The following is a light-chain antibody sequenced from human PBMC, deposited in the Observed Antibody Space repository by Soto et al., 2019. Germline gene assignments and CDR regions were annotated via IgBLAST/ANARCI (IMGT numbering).Light chain of an antibody. Sequence: QSVLTQPPSVSGAPGQRVTISCTGSSSNIGSTYDVQWYQQLPGTAPKLLIHGNTNRPSGVPDRFSGSKSGTSASLVITGLQADGEADYYCQSYDDSLSVHYVFGTGTKLTVL. J-gene: IGLJ1*01. V-gene: IGLV1-40*01. CDR1: SSNIGSTYD. CDR3: QSYDDSLSVHYV. CDR2: GNT.